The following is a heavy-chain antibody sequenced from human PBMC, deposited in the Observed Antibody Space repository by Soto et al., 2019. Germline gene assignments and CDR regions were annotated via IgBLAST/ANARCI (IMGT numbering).Heavy chain of an antibody. CDR1: GFTFRTSW. CDR2: MNSDGSTI. Sequence: GGSLRLSCAASGFTFRTSWMHWVRQAPGQGLVWVARMNSDGSTISYADSVKGRFTISRDNAKNTLFLQMNSLRVEDTALYYCASQLGYGYWGQGTLVTVSS. V-gene: IGHV3-74*01. CDR3: ASQLGYGY. J-gene: IGHJ4*02. D-gene: IGHD1-1*01.